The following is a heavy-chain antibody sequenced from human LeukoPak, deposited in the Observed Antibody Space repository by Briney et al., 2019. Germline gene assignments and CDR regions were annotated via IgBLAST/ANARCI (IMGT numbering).Heavy chain of an antibody. J-gene: IGHJ4*02. V-gene: IGHV1-18*01. CDR1: GYTFTSYG. CDR2: IGAYNGNT. D-gene: IGHD6-6*01. Sequence: GASVKVSCKASGYTFTSYGISWVRRAPGQGLEWMGWIGAYNGNTNYAQKLQGRVTMTTDTSTSTAYMELRSLRSDDTAVYYCARMYSSSWENPFDYWGQGTLVTVSS. CDR3: ARMYSSSWENPFDY.